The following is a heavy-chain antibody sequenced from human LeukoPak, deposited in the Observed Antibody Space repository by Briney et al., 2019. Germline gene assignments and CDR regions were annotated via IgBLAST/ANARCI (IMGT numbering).Heavy chain of an antibody. CDR1: GFSVRDFW. D-gene: IGHD4-23*01. J-gene: IGHJ4*02. V-gene: IGHV3-7*01. Sequence: PGGSLRLSCAASGFSVRDFWMAWVRQAPGKGLEWVAHIKEDRTADYYVDSVKGRFTIFKDDGKNSLHLQMNSLRVEDTAVYYCVRGGWELDYWGQGTLVTVSS. CDR2: IKEDRTAD. CDR3: VRGGWELDY.